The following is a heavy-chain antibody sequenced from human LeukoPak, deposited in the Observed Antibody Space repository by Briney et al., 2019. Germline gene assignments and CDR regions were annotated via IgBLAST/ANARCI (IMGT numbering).Heavy chain of an antibody. D-gene: IGHD3-16*01. CDR3: TRRLDD. CDR2: IKHDGSEK. Sequence: GGSLRLSCAASGFSFNSDWMEWVRQAPGKGLEWVANIKHDGSEKNCLDSVKGRFTISRDNAQNSLYLQMNGLRVEDSAVYYCTRRLDDWGQGTLVTVSS. J-gene: IGHJ4*02. V-gene: IGHV3-7*01. CDR1: GFSFNSDW.